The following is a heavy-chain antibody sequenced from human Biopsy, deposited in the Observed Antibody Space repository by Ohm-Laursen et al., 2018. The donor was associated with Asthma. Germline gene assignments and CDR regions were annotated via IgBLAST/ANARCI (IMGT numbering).Heavy chain of an antibody. CDR2: ISYDGNHK. Sequence: SLRLSCTASGVMFRSFGMHWVRQAPGKGLEWVAVISYDGNHKFYEDSVKGRFTISRDNSKNTLYPQMNSLRTEDTAVYYCAKRRGYSGHDNDYWGQGTLVIVSS. CDR3: AKRRGYSGHDNDY. D-gene: IGHD5-12*01. J-gene: IGHJ4*02. CDR1: GVMFRSFG. V-gene: IGHV3-30*18.